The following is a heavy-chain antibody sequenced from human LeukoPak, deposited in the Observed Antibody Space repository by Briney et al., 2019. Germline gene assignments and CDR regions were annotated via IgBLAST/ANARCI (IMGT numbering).Heavy chain of an antibody. CDR1: GYSISSGYY. D-gene: IGHD3-3*01. CDR3: ARVRYDFWSEDY. J-gene: IGHJ4*02. Sequence: SETLSLPCTVSGYSISSGYYWGWIRPPPGKGLEWIGSIYHSGSTYYNPSLKSRVTISVDTSKNQFSLKLRSVTAADTAVYYCARVRYDFWSEDYWGQGTLVTVSS. CDR2: IYHSGST. V-gene: IGHV4-38-2*02.